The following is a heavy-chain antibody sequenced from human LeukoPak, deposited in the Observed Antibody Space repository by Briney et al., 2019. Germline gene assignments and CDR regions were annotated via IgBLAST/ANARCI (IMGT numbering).Heavy chain of an antibody. CDR2: IYTSGST. CDR3: ARDFWGIAAAGTSWYYYYYMDV. Sequence: PSETLSLTCTVSGGSISSYYWSWIRQPAGKGLEWIGRIYTSGSTNYNPSLKSRVTISVDTSKNQFSLKLSSVTAADTAVYYCARDFWGIAAAGTSWYYYYYMDVWGKGTTVTISS. V-gene: IGHV4-4*07. CDR1: GGSISSYY. D-gene: IGHD6-13*01. J-gene: IGHJ6*03.